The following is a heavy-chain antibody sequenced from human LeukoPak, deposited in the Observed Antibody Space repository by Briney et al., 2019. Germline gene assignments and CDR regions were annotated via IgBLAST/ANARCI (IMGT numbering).Heavy chain of an antibody. CDR2: IYPGDSDT. V-gene: IGHV5-51*01. J-gene: IGHJ4*02. CDR3: ARRASGWYFDY. CDR1: GYSFTSYW. Sequence: GESLKISCKGSGYSFTSYWIGWVRQMPGKGLEWMGIIYPGDSDTRYSPPLQGQVTISADKSISTAYLQWSSLKASDTAIYYCARRASGWYFDYWGQGTLVTVSS. D-gene: IGHD6-19*01.